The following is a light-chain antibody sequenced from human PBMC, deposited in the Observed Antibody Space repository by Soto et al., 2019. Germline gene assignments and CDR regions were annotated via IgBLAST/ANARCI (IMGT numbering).Light chain of an antibody. V-gene: IGLV1-40*01. CDR2: GNS. J-gene: IGLJ3*02. CDR1: SSNIGAGYD. Sequence: QAVVTQPPSVSGAPGQRVTISCTGSSSNIGAGYDVHWYQQLPGTAPKLLIYGNSNRPSGVPDRFSASKSGTSASLAITGLQAEDEADYYCQSYDSSLSGWVFGGGTKVTVL. CDR3: QSYDSSLSGWV.